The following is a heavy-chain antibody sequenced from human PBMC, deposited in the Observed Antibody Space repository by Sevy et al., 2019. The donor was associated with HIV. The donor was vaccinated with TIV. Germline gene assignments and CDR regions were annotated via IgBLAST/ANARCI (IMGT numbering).Heavy chain of an antibody. D-gene: IGHD1-26*01. CDR2: ISGLSNYI. V-gene: IGHV3-21*04. CDR3: ARGPPDGSYDYSDY. CDR1: GFTLSSYN. Sequence: GGSLRLSCAASGFTLSSYNMNWVRQAPGKGLEWVSSISGLSNYIYYADSMKGRFTISRDNAKNSLYLQMNSLRAEDTAVYYCARGPPDGSYDYSDYWGQGTLVTVSS. J-gene: IGHJ4*02.